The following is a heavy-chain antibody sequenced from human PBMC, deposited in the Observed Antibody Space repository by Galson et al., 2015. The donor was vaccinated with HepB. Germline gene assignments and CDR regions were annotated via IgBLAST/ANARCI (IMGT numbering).Heavy chain of an antibody. CDR2: IRNKASNYAT. Sequence: SLRLSCAASGFTFSGSALHWVRQTSGNRLEWVGRIRNKASNYATANAASLKGRFTISRDDSKNTAYLHMKSLKTEDTAVYYCTRLVALSGYSSSWGQGSLGTVSS. CDR3: TRLVALSGYSSS. D-gene: IGHD6-13*01. V-gene: IGHV3-73*01. J-gene: IGHJ4*02. CDR1: GFTFSGSA.